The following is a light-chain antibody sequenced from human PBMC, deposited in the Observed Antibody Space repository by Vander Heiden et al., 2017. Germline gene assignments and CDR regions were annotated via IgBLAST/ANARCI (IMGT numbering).Light chain of an antibody. CDR2: WAS. Sequence: IVIPQSPASLAVSRGERPTINSKSSQSVLYSSNNKNYLAWYQQKPGQPPKLLIYWASTRESGVPDRFSGSGSGTAFTLTISSLQAEDVAVYYCQQYYCTPWTFGQGTKVEIK. CDR3: QQYYCTPWT. CDR1: QSVLYSSNNKNY. J-gene: IGKJ1*01. V-gene: IGKV4-1*01.